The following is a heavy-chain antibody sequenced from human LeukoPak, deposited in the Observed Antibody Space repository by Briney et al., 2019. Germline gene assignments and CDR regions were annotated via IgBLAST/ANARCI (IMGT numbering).Heavy chain of an antibody. CDR3: ARDRLVTTSDYYYGMDV. V-gene: IGHV3-48*02. CDR2: ISSSSSTI. J-gene: IGHJ6*02. CDR1: GFTFSSYA. D-gene: IGHD4-17*01. Sequence: GGSLRLSCAASGFTFSSYAMNWVRQAPGKGLEWVSYISSSSSTIYYADSVKGRFTISRDNAKNSLYLQMNSLRDEDTAVYYCARDRLVTTSDYYYGMDVWGRGTTVTVSS.